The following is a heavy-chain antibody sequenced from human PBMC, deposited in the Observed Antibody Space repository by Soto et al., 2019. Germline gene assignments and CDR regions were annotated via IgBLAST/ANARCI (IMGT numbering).Heavy chain of an antibody. CDR2: IYPGDSDT. CDR1: GYSFTTYW. Sequence: RESLKISCKGSGYSFTTYWIGWVRQMPGKGLEWMGIIYPGDSDTRYSPSFQGQVTISADKSISTAYLQWSSLKASDTAMYYCARGRVCSGGSCYPAGAFDIWGQGTMVTVSS. V-gene: IGHV5-51*01. J-gene: IGHJ3*02. D-gene: IGHD2-15*01. CDR3: ARGRVCSGGSCYPAGAFDI.